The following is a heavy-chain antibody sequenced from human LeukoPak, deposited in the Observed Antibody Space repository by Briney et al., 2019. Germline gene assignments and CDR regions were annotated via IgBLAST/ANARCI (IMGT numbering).Heavy chain of an antibody. V-gene: IGHV3-7*01. J-gene: IGHJ4*02. CDR2: IKQDGSDK. Sequence: GGSLRLSCAASGFTFSTYRMSWVRQAPGKGLEWVANIKQDGSDKYYVDSVKGRFTISRDNAKNSLFLQMNSLRAEDTAVYFCVRVRWSSNSCFPDNSGQGTPVTVSS. D-gene: IGHD2-15*01. CDR3: VRVRWSSNSCFPDN. CDR1: GFTFSTYR.